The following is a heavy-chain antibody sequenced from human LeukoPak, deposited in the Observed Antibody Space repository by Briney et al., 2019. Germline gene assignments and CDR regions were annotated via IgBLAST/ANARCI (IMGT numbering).Heavy chain of an antibody. CDR1: GYTFTSYG. CDR2: ISAYNGNT. V-gene: IGHV1-18*01. Sequence: ASVKVSCKASGYTFTSYGISWVRQAPGQGLEWVGWISAYNGNTHYAQKLQGRVTMPTDTSTSTAYMELRSLRSDDTAVYYCARVARVVVVPAALSNDYWGQGTLVTVSS. J-gene: IGHJ4*02. D-gene: IGHD2-2*01. CDR3: ARVARVVVVPAALSNDY.